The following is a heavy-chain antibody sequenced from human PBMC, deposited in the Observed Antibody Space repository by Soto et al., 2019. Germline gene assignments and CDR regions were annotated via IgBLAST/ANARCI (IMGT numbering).Heavy chain of an antibody. V-gene: IGHV4-34*01. Sequence: KPSETLSLTCAVDRGSFNGYYWSWIRQPPGKGLEWIGQINRSGSTNYNPSLKSRGTRSVDTSKNQFSLNLSSVTAADTSVYACARGPPSLYTVAVCGSYSFRSVYWGPGALLTVSS. CDR2: INRSGST. CDR3: ARGPPSLYTVAVCGSYSFRSVY. CDR1: RGSFNGYY. J-gene: IGHJ4*02. D-gene: IGHD3-16*02.